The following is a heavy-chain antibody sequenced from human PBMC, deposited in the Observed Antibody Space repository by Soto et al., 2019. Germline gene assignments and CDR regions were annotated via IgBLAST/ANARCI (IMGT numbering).Heavy chain of an antibody. J-gene: IGHJ6*02. CDR1: GGSISSGDYY. CDR2: IYYSGST. CDR3: AQGAAVAGTDYYYYGMDV. V-gene: IGHV4-30-4*01. Sequence: QVQLQESGPGLVKPSQTLSLTCTVSGGSISSGDYYWSWIRQPPGKGLEWIGYIYYSGSTYYNPSLKSRVTISVDTSKNQFSLMLSTVTAADSAVYYCAQGAAVAGTDYYYYGMDVWRQGTTVTVSS. D-gene: IGHD6-19*01.